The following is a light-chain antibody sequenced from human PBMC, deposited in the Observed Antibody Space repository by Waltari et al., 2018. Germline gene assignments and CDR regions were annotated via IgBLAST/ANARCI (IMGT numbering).Light chain of an antibody. Sequence: QSALTQPRSVSGSPGQSVTISCTGTSRDVGGYNYVAWYNQHPGEVPKPMIYDVTKRPAGVPAGFSGSKPGKPASLTISGLQAEDEADYYCCSYAQTYTLIFGGGTKVTVL. J-gene: IGLJ2*01. V-gene: IGLV2-11*01. CDR2: DVT. CDR1: SRDVGGYNY. CDR3: CSYAQTYTLI.